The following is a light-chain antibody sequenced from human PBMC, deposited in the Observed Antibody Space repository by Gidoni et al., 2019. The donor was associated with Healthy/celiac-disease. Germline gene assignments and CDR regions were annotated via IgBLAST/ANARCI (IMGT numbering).Light chain of an antibody. V-gene: IGLV2-14*01. CDR3: SSYTSTTLGVV. CDR2: EVS. J-gene: IGLJ2*01. CDR1: SSDVGGYNY. Sequence: QSALTQPASVSGSPGQSITISCTGTSSDVGGYNYVSWYQQHPGKAPKLMIYEVSNRPSGVSNRFSGSKSGNTASLTISGLQAEDEADYYCSSYTSTTLGVVFGGGTKVAVL.